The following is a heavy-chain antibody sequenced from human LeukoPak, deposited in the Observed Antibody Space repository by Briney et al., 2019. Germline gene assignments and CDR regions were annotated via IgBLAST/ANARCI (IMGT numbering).Heavy chain of an antibody. D-gene: IGHD3-10*01. CDR1: GYTFTSNY. J-gene: IGHJ4*02. V-gene: IGHV1-46*01. CDR3: AGLPEYGSGSYSGSADY. CDR2: ISPSGGSA. Sequence: ASVKVSSKAFGYTFTSNYMHWVRQAPGQGPEWMGAISPSGGSATYAQKFQGRVTLTRDMSTSTDYLELSSLRSEDTAVYYCAGLPEYGSGSYSGSADYWGQGTLVTVSS.